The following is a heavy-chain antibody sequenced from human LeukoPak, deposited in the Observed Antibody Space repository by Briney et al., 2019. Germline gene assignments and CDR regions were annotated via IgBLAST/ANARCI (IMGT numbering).Heavy chain of an antibody. CDR1: GFTFSSYG. Sequence: GGSLRLSCAASGFTFSSYGMHWVRQAPGKGLEWVAIIWYDGSHKYYADSVKGRFTISRDNPKNTLYLQMNSLRAEDTAVYYCARDWCSGGSCYGYWGQGTLVTVSS. D-gene: IGHD2-15*01. CDR3: ARDWCSGGSCYGY. CDR2: IWYDGSHK. J-gene: IGHJ4*02. V-gene: IGHV3-33*01.